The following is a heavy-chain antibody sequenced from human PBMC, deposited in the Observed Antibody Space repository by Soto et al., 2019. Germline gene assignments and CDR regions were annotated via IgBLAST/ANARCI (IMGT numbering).Heavy chain of an antibody. CDR2: IYYSGST. CDR1: GGSISSGGYY. V-gene: IGHV4-31*03. D-gene: IGHD5-18*01. Sequence: QVQLQESGPGLVKPSQTLSLTCTVSGGSISSGGYYWSWIRQHPGKGLEWIGYIYYSGSTYYNPSLKSRVNISVDPSKNQFSLKLSSVTAADTAVYYCAGGIQLWLGDYFDYWGQGTLVTVSS. J-gene: IGHJ4*02. CDR3: AGGIQLWLGDYFDY.